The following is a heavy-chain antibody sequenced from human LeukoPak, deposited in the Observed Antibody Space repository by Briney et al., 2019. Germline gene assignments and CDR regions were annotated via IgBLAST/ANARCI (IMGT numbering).Heavy chain of an antibody. J-gene: IGHJ4*02. CDR2: IYHSGTT. CDR3: ARRYYYGEPFDY. D-gene: IGHD3-10*01. V-gene: IGHV4-38-2*01. CDR1: GYSISSGYY. Sequence: KPSETLSLTCAVSGYSISSGYYWGWIRQPPGKGLEWIGTIYHSGTTYYNPSLKSRVTISVDTSKNQFSLKLSSVTAADTAVYYCARRYYYGEPFDYWGQGTLVTVSS.